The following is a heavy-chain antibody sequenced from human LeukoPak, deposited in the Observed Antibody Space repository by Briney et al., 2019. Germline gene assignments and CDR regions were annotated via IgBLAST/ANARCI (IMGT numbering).Heavy chain of an antibody. D-gene: IGHD6-13*01. J-gene: IGHJ4*02. CDR2: ISDSGGST. CDR3: VRGGDSSNRKRSLGF. V-gene: IGHV3-23*01. CDR1: GFTFSSYA. Sequence: PGGSLRLSCAASGFTFSSYAMSWVRQAPGKGLEWVSAISDSGGSTYYADSVKGRFTISRDDSKNSLYLQMNSLKTEDTAVYYCVRGGDSSNRKRSLGFWGQGTLVTVSS.